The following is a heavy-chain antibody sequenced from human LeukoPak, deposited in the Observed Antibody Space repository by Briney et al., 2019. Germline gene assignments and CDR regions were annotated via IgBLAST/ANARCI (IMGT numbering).Heavy chain of an antibody. V-gene: IGHV4-59*03. CDR3: VAMFSSDYFDL. J-gene: IGHJ4*02. Sequence: SETLSLTCSVSDESIRSHYWGWVRQPPGKGLEWLAYIHNSGITNYNPFLKSRVTISVDTPKNQVSLKLSSVTAADTAIYYCVAMFSSDYFDLWGQGILVPVSS. CDR1: DESIRSHY. D-gene: IGHD3-22*01. CDR2: IHNSGIT.